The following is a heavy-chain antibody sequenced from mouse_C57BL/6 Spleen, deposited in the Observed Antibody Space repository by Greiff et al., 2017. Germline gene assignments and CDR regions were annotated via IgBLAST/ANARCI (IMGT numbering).Heavy chain of an antibody. V-gene: IGHV5-9*01. J-gene: IGHJ2*01. D-gene: IGHD2-4*01. CDR2: ISGGGGNT. CDR3: ARGRYYDYDVGFDY. Sequence: EVKVVESGGGLVKPGGSLKLSCAASGFTFSSYTMSWVRQTPEKRLEWVATISGGGGNTYYPASVKGRFTISRDNAKNTLYLQMSSLRSEDTALYYGARGRYYDYDVGFDYWGQGTTLTVAS. CDR1: GFTFSSYT.